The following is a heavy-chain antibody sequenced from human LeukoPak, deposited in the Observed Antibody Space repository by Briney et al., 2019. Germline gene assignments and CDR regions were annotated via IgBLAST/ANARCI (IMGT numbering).Heavy chain of an antibody. J-gene: IGHJ3*02. D-gene: IGHD6-13*01. CDR3: ASSIAAAGIGQNTFDI. CDR1: GYSFSTYR. CDR2: IDPSDLYT. Sequence: KFGESLKISCKGSGYSFSTYRISWVRQMPGKGLEWMGKIDPSDLYTDYSPSFQGHVTISADTSINTAFLEWSSLKTSDTAIYYCASSIAAAGIGQNTFDIWGQGTVVA. V-gene: IGHV5-10-1*01.